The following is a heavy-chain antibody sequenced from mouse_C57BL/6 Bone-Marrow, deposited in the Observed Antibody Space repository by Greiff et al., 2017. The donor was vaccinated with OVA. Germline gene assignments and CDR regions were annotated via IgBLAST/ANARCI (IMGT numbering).Heavy chain of an antibody. CDR3: ARDLITTVVADWYFDV. D-gene: IGHD1-1*01. V-gene: IGHV5-4*01. Sequence: EVQVVESGGGLVKPGGSLTLSCAASGFTFSSYAMSWVRQTPEKRLEWVATISDGGSYTYYPDNVKGRFTISRDNAKNNLYLQMSHLKSEDTAMYYCARDLITTVVADWYFDVWGTGTTVTVSS. CDR2: ISDGGSYT. CDR1: GFTFSSYA. J-gene: IGHJ1*03.